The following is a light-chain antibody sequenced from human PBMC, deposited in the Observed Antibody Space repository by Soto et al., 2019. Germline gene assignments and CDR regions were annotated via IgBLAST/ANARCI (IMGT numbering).Light chain of an antibody. V-gene: IGKV1-9*01. J-gene: IGKJ1*01. CDR3: QQYENYWT. CDR1: QGISSY. CDR2: AAS. Sequence: DIQMTQSPSSLSASVGDRVTITCRASQGISSYLAWYQQKPGKAPKLLIYAASTLQSGVPSRFSGSGSGTDFTLTISNLQPDDCATYYCQQYENYWTFGQGTKVDIK.